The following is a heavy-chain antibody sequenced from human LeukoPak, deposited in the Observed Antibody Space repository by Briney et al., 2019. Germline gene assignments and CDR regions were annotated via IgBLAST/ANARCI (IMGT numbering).Heavy chain of an antibody. CDR1: GFTFSSYA. CDR3: AKSGTPGYSSSWYPNWFDP. Sequence: GGSLRLSCAASGFTFSSYAMSWVRQAPGKGLEWVSAISGSGDSTYYADSVKGRFTISRDNSKNTLYLQMNSLRAEDTAVYYCAKSGTPGYSSSWYPNWFDPWGQGTLVTVSS. CDR2: ISGSGDST. J-gene: IGHJ5*02. D-gene: IGHD6-13*01. V-gene: IGHV3-23*01.